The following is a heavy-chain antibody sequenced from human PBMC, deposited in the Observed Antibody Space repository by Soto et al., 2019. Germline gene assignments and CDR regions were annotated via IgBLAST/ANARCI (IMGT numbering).Heavy chain of an antibody. D-gene: IGHD1-26*01. J-gene: IGHJ4*02. CDR3: ARQARARGSYSPGLH. Sequence: QLQLQASGPGLVKPSETLSLTCTVSHGSISSNSHYWGWIRQPPGKGLGWIGSIYYSGSTHYNPSLTRRVSISVDTSKNQFARKVTSVTAAHPAVYYCARQARARGSYSPGLHWGQGTLVSVSS. CDR2: IYYSGST. V-gene: IGHV4-39*01. CDR1: HGSISSNSHY.